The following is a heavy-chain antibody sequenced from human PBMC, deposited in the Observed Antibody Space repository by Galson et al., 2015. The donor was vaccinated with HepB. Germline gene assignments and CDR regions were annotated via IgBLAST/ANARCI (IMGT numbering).Heavy chain of an antibody. CDR2: ITPSGDNT. V-gene: IGHV3-23*01. Sequence: SLRLSCAASGFTFSYYAMSWVRQAPGKGLEWVSAITPSGDNTYSADSMKGRFTISRDNSKNTVYLQLNSLRAEDTAVYYCARESNYAAYYVMDVWGQGTTVTVSS. CDR1: GFTFSYYA. CDR3: ARESNYAAYYVMDV. J-gene: IGHJ6*02. D-gene: IGHD2-15*01.